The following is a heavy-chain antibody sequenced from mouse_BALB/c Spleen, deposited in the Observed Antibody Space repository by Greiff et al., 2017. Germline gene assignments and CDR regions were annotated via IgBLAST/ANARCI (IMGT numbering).Heavy chain of an antibody. CDR1: GFTFSSYT. J-gene: IGHJ4*01. Sequence: EVMLVESGGGLVQPGGSLKLSCAASGFTFSSYTMSWVRQTPEKRLEWVAYISNGGGSTYYPDTVKGRFTISRDNAKNPLYLQMSSLKSEDTAMYYCARHVNYCYDRAYAMDYWGQGTSVTVSS. CDR3: ARHVNYCYDRAYAMDY. CDR2: ISNGGGST. V-gene: IGHV5-12-2*01. D-gene: IGHD2-12*01.